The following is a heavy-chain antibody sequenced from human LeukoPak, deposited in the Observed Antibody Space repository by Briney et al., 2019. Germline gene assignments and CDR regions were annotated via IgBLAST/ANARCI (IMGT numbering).Heavy chain of an antibody. CDR2: INAGNGDT. CDR1: GCTFTKYV. D-gene: IGHD2-21*01. Sequence: ASVKVSCKASGCTFTKYVVHWVRQAPGQRPVWMGWINAGNGDTKYSQNFQDRVTITRDTSANTAYMELSSLTSEDTALYYCARDDCGDTCYPGGYWGQGTLVTVSS. CDR3: ARDDCGDTCYPGGY. J-gene: IGHJ4*02. V-gene: IGHV1-3*01.